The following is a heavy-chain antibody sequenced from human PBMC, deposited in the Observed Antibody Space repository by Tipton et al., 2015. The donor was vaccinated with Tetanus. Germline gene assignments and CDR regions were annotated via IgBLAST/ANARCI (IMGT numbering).Heavy chain of an antibody. Sequence: TLSLTCAVSGGSISSYYWSWIRQPPGKGLEWIGYISYRGSTNYNPSLKSRVTISVDTSRNQFSLRLRSVTAADTAVYYCAREVEAAGYYYWGQGTLVTVSS. CDR2: ISYRGST. D-gene: IGHD6-13*01. V-gene: IGHV4-59*01. J-gene: IGHJ4*02. CDR3: AREVEAAGYYY. CDR1: GGSISSYY.